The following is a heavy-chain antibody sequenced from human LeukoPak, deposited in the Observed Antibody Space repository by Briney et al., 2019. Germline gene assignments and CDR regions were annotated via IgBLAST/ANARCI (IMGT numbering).Heavy chain of an antibody. CDR2: ISSSGSTI. D-gene: IGHD1-26*01. Sequence: GGSLRLSCAASGFTFSDYYMSWIRQAPGKGLEWVSYISSSGSTIYYADSVKGRFTISRDNAKNSLYLQMNSLRAEDTAVYYCARVDSGSYSGPPLLDYWGQGTLVTVSS. V-gene: IGHV3-11*04. CDR3: ARVDSGSYSGPPLLDY. CDR1: GFTFSDYY. J-gene: IGHJ4*02.